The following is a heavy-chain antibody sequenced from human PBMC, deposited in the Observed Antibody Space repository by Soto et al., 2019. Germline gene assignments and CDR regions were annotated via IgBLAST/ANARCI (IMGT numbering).Heavy chain of an antibody. Sequence: GGSLRLSCAASGFAVSSSYMTWVRQAPGKGLEWVSVVHSGGSTYYADSVKDRFTISRDNSKNTVYLQMSSLRAEDTALYYCATGGSGVFDYWGQGTLVTVSS. D-gene: IGHD6-19*01. CDR1: GFAVSSSY. CDR2: VHSGGST. CDR3: ATGGSGVFDY. J-gene: IGHJ4*02. V-gene: IGHV3-66*01.